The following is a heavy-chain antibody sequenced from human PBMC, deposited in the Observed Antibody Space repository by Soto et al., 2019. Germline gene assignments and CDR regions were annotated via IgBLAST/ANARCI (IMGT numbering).Heavy chain of an antibody. CDR2: ISYRGTT. J-gene: IGHJ5*02. CDR3: ARGLLRVGDWFDP. D-gene: IGHD2-15*01. V-gene: IGHV4-30-4*01. Sequence: PSETLSLTCNVSGGPIIIFNYYWTWIRQPPGKGLEWVGHISYRGTTYYNPSLKSRVTISVDRSKNQFSLKLSSVTAADTAVYYCARGLLRVGDWFDPWGQGTLVTVSS. CDR1: GGPIIIFNYY.